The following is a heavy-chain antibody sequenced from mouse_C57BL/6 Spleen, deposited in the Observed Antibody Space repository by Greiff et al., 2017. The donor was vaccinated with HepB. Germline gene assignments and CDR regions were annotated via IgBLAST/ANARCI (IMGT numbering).Heavy chain of an antibody. D-gene: IGHD2-2*01. CDR3: ARVRLLWLHYFDY. CDR2: ISYDGSN. CDR1: GYSITSGYY. Sequence: EVKLQESGPGLVKPSQSLSLTCSVTGYSITSGYYWNWIRQFPGNKLEWMGYISYDGSNNYNPSLKNRISITRDTSKNQFFLKLNSVTTEDTATYYCARVRLLWLHYFDYWGQGTTLTVSS. V-gene: IGHV3-6*01. J-gene: IGHJ2*01.